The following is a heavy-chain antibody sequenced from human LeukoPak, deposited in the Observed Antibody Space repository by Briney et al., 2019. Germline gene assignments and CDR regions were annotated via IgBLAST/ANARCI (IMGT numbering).Heavy chain of an antibody. CDR1: GYSISSGYY. CDR2: FYHSGST. D-gene: IGHD2-15*01. J-gene: IGHJ4*02. CDR3: VRGGKLRYFDS. V-gene: IGHV4-38-2*02. Sequence: SETLSLTCTVSGYSISSGYYWGWIRQPPGKGLEWIGTFYHSGSTYYKSPLRSRVTISVDTSKNQFSLKLSSVTAADTAFYYCVRGGKLRYFDSWGQGALVTVSS.